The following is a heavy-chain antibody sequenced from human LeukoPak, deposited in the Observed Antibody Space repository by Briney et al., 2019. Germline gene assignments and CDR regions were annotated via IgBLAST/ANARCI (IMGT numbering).Heavy chain of an antibody. D-gene: IGHD1-26*01. Sequence: SETLSLTCTVYVGSINNYYWSWIGQPPGKGLEWIGYIYSSGSTNYNTSLKSRVTISVDTSKNQFSLKLSSVTAADTAVYYCARHFSGSYLYGMDVWGQGTTVTV. V-gene: IGHV4-59*08. J-gene: IGHJ6*02. CDR2: IYSSGST. CDR3: ARHFSGSYLYGMDV. CDR1: VGSINNYY.